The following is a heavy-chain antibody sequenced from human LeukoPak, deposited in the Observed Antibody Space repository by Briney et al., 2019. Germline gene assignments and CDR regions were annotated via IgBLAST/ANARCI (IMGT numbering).Heavy chain of an antibody. CDR3: ARDKYYDFWSGYYTGDGPLHFDL. J-gene: IGHJ2*01. CDR2: IYYSGST. V-gene: IGHV4-61*08. D-gene: IGHD3-3*01. CDR1: GGSISSGDYY. Sequence: SQTLSLTCTVSGGSISSGDYYWSWIRQPPGKGLEWIGYIYYSGSTNYNPSLKSRVTISVDTSKNQFSLKLSSVTAADTAVYYCARDKYYDFWSGYYTGDGPLHFDLWGRGTLVTVSS.